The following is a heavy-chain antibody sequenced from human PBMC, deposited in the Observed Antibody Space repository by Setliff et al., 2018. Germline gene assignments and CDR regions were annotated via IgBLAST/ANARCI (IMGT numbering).Heavy chain of an antibody. V-gene: IGHV3-48*01. J-gene: IGHJ4*02. CDR3: ARDGGEY. CDR2: ITSSSSTI. D-gene: IGHD3-16*01. Sequence: LRLSCAASGFAFSTYRMNWVRQAPGKGLEWVSYITSSSSTIDYADSVKGRFTISRDDAKNSLYLQMNSLRAEDTAVYYCARDGGEYWGQGTLVTVSS. CDR1: GFAFSTYR.